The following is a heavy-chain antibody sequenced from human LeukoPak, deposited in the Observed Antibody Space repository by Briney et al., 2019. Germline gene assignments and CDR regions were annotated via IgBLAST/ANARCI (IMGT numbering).Heavy chain of an antibody. Sequence: GGSLRLSCAASGFTFSDYWMNWVRQAPGKGLVWVSRINSDGSSTSYADSVKGRFTISRDNAKNSLYLQMNSPRAEDTAVYYCASPGGRGCSSTSCAGYAFDIWGQGTMVTVSS. J-gene: IGHJ3*02. V-gene: IGHV3-74*01. CDR3: ASPGGRGCSSTSCAGYAFDI. CDR2: INSDGSST. D-gene: IGHD2-2*01. CDR1: GFTFSDYW.